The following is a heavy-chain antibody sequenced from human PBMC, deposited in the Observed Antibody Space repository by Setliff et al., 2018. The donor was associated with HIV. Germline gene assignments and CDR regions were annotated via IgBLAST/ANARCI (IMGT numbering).Heavy chain of an antibody. CDR1: GYSFPTYW. D-gene: IGHD6-19*01. CDR3: AREVAVAGFNY. Sequence: PGESLKISCKGSGYSFPTYWMSWVRQAPGKGLEWVANIKQDGSEKNYMDSVKGRFTISRDNAKNSLYLQMNSLRVEDTAVYYCAREVAVAGFNYWGQGTLVTVSS. CDR2: IKQDGSEK. V-gene: IGHV3-7*01. J-gene: IGHJ4*02.